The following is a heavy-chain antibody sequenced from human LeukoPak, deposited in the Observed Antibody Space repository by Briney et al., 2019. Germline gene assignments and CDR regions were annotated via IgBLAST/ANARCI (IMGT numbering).Heavy chain of an antibody. CDR2: IIPIFGTA. CDR1: GGTFSSYA. D-gene: IGHD2-8*01. Sequence: SVKVSCKASGGTFSSYAIGWVRQAPGQGLEWMGRIIPIFGTANYAQKFQGRVTITTDESTSTAYMELSSLRSEDTAVYYCARDGHNGVWMPTPTSNWFDPWGQGTLVTVSS. CDR3: ARDGHNGVWMPTPTSNWFDP. V-gene: IGHV1-69*05. J-gene: IGHJ5*02.